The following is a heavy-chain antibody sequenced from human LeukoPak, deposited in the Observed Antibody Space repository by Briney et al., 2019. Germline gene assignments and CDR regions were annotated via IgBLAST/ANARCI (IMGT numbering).Heavy chain of an antibody. CDR2: INTSGGST. CDR3: MKLPTMIIVIDTDFEY. D-gene: IGHD2-21*01. Sequence: GGSLRLSCVASGFTFRHYDMSWVRQAPGRGLEWVSSINTSGGSTYYADSLQGRFTISRDNSKNTLHLQMNNVRAEDTALYYCMKLPTMIIVIDTDFEYWGQGAQVTVSS. J-gene: IGHJ4*02. V-gene: IGHV3-23*01. CDR1: GFTFRHYD.